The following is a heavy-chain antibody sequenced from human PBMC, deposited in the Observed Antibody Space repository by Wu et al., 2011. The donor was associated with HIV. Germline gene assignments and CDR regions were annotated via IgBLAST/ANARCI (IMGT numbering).Heavy chain of an antibody. CDR2: MNSDSGGT. J-gene: IGHJ4*02. CDR1: GYTFSDYY. D-gene: IGHD5-12*01. CDR3: ARVDEVATILCDY. V-gene: IGHV1-2*02. Sequence: QVQLVQSGAEVVKPGASVKVSCKASGYTFSDYYIYWVRQAPGQRLEWMGWMNSDSGGTNSAQKFQGRVTMTRDTSTSTAYMELSRLRYDDTAVYYCARVDEVATILCDYWGPGNPGSPSPQ.